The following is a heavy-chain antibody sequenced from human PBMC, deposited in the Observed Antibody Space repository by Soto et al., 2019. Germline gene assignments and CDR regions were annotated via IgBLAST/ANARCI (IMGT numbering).Heavy chain of an antibody. V-gene: IGHV3-15*07. CDR1: GFSFSSAW. CDR3: TKDSLFTMILVRLGF. Sequence: EVQLVESRADLVKPGGSLRLACAASGFSFSSAWINWVRQTPGKGLEWVGRIKSKDAGATTDFAAPVRGRFASSRDVCKAMVWLQMNNLKTKTTGLYYCTKDSLFTMILVRLGFGGHGTLVTVSS. J-gene: IGHJ4*01. D-gene: IGHD3-16*01. CDR2: IKSKDAGATT.